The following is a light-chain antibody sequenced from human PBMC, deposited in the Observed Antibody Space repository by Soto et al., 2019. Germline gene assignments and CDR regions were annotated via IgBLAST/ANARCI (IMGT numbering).Light chain of an antibody. CDR2: KTS. Sequence: DFQMTQSPSTLSASIGDGVTISCRASQSIDSSLAWYQQKPGRAPKVIITKTSTLEGGVPSRFSGSVSGTEFTLTITNLQPEDFATYYRQQYKDYPLTFGVRTKVDSK. CDR1: QSIDSS. CDR3: QQYKDYPLT. J-gene: IGKJ4*01. V-gene: IGKV1-5*03.